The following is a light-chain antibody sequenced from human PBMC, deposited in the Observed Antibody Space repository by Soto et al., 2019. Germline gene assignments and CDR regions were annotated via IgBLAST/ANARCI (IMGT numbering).Light chain of an antibody. CDR3: QQRSSWPLT. CDR1: QSVSSY. CDR2: DAS. J-gene: IGKJ5*01. V-gene: IGKV3-11*01. Sequence: EIMLTQSPATLSLSPGERATLSCRASQSVSSYLAWYQQKPGQAPRLLIYDASNRATGIPARFSGSGSGTDFTLTISSLEPEDFAVYYCQQRSSWPLTFGQGTRLEIK.